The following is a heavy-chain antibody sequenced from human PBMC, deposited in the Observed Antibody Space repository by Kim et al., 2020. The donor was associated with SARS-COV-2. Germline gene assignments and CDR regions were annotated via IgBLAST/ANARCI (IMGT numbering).Heavy chain of an antibody. D-gene: IGHD2-2*01. CDR2: ISYDGSNK. CDR1: GFTFSSYG. J-gene: IGHJ5*02. V-gene: IGHV3-30*03. Sequence: GGSLRLSCAASGFTFSSYGMHWVRQAPGKGLEWVAVISYDGSNKYYADSVKGRFTISRDNSKNTLYLQMNSLRAEDTAVYYCAREVVPAAFNWFDPWGQGTLVTVSS. CDR3: AREVVPAAFNWFDP.